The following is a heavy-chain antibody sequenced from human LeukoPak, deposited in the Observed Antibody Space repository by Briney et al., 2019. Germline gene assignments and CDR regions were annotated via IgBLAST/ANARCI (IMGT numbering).Heavy chain of an antibody. V-gene: IGHV1-18*01. Sequence: GASVKVSCKASGYIFTSNGISWVRQAPGQGLEWMGWISAYNGNTDYAQKFWGRVTMTTDTSTSTAYMELRSLKSDDTAVYYCARDRDYMFYHWGQGTLVTVST. CDR1: GYIFTSNG. CDR3: ARDRDYMFYH. CDR2: ISAYNGNT. J-gene: IGHJ4*02. D-gene: IGHD4-11*01.